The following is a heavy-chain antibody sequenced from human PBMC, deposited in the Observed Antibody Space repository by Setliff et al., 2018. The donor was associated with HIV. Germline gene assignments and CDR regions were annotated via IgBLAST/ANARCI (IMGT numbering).Heavy chain of an antibody. CDR2: IKSKIDGETR. V-gene: IGHV3-15*05. J-gene: IGHJ4*02. D-gene: IGHD3-10*02. CDR3: TTGVLPQLYDVVGGDF. Sequence: GGSLRLSCAVSGFYFTNAWMTWVRQTPGKGLEGVGRIKSKIDGETRHYAASVKGRFTISRNDSTAPLYLQMNSLEIEDTGVYYCTTGVLPQLYDVVGGDFWGQGTLVTVSS. CDR1: GFYFTNAW.